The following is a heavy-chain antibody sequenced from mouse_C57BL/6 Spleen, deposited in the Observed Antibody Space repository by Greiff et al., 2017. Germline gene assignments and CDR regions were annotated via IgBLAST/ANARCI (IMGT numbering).Heavy chain of an antibody. J-gene: IGHJ4*01. D-gene: IGHD1-1*01. CDR1: GYSITSGYD. Sequence: EVMLVESGPGMVKPSQSLSLTCTVTGYSITSGYDWHWIRHFPGNKLEWMGYISYSGSTNYNPSLKSRISITHDTSKNHFFLKLNSVTTEDTATYYCGRDHGSSYAMDYWGQGTSVTVSS. CDR2: ISYSGST. CDR3: GRDHGSSYAMDY. V-gene: IGHV3-1*01.